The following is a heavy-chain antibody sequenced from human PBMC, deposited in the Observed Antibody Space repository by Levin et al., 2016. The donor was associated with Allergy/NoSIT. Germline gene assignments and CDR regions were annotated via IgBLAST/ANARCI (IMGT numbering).Heavy chain of an antibody. J-gene: IGHJ5*02. D-gene: IGHD3-10*01. Sequence: ASVKVSCKASGYTFTSYGISWVRQAPGQGLEWMGWISAYNGNTNYAQKLQGRVTMTTDTSTSTAYMELRSLRSDDTAVYYCARDERYYGSGIPTGGWFDPWGQGTLVTVSS. CDR3: ARDERYYGSGIPTGGWFDP. V-gene: IGHV1-18*01. CDR1: GYTFTSYG. CDR2: ISAYNGNT.